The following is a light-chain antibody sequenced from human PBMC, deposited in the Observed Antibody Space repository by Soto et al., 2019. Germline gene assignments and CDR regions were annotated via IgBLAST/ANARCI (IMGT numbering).Light chain of an antibody. CDR2: EVS. CDR1: SSDVGGYNY. J-gene: IGLJ2*01. V-gene: IGLV2-8*01. Sequence: QSVLTQPPSASGSPGQSVTISCIGTSSDVGGYNYVSWYQQHPGKAPKLMIYEVSKRPSGVPDRFSGSKSGNTASLTVSGLQAEDEADYYCSSYAGSNNVVFGGGTQLTVL. CDR3: SSYAGSNNVV.